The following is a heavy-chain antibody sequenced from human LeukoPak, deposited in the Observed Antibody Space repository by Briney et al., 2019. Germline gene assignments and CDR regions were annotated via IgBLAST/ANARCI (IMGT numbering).Heavy chain of an antibody. CDR3: ARAVGSSESNWFDP. J-gene: IGHJ5*02. Sequence: SQTLSLTCTVSGGSITSGSYYWSWIRQPAGKGLEWIGRIYPTGSTSYNPSLKSRVTISVDTSKRQFSLKLSSVTAADTAVYYRARAVGSSESNWFDPWGQGTLATVSS. CDR2: IYPTGST. CDR1: GGSITSGSYY. V-gene: IGHV4-61*02. D-gene: IGHD3-10*01.